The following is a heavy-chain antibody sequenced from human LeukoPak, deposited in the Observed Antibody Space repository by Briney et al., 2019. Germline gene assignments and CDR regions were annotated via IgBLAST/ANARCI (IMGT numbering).Heavy chain of an antibody. CDR1: GASISNNLDY. D-gene: IGHD2-15*01. CDR3: ARRYCSGYSCYYFGS. J-gene: IGHJ4*02. V-gene: IGHV4-39*01. CDR2: IFYSGTT. Sequence: SETLSLTCTVSGASISNNLDYWGWIRQPPGKGLEWIGNIFYSGTTYYNPSLKSRVTISVDTSKNQFSLKLTSVTAADTALYFCARRYCSGYSCYYFGSWGQGTLVTVSS.